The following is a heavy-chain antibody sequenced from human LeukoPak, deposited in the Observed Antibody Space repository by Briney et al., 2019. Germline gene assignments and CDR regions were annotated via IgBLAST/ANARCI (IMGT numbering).Heavy chain of an antibody. CDR3: ARGRNDFWSGYGFDAFDI. CDR1: GYTFTSYD. D-gene: IGHD3-3*01. CDR2: MNPNSGNT. J-gene: IGHJ3*02. Sequence: ASVKVSCKASGYTFTSYDINWVRQATGQGLEWMGWMNPNSGNTGYAQKFQGRVTITRNTSISTAYMELSSLRSEDTAVYYCARGRNDFWSGYGFDAFDIWGQGTMVTVSS. V-gene: IGHV1-8*03.